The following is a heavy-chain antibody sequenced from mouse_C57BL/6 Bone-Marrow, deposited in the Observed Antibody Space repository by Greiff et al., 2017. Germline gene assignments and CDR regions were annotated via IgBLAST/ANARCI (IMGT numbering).Heavy chain of an antibody. V-gene: IGHV1-69*01. J-gene: IGHJ1*03. CDR2: IDPSDSYT. CDR1: GYTFTSYW. CDR3: ARVNYYGPYWYFDV. Sequence: QVQLQQPGAELVMPGASVKLSCKASGYTFTSYWMHWVKQRPGQGLEWIGEIDPSDSYTNYNQKFKGKSTLTVDKSSSTAYMPLSSLTSEDSAVYYCARVNYYGPYWYFDVWGTGTTVTVSS. D-gene: IGHD1-1*01.